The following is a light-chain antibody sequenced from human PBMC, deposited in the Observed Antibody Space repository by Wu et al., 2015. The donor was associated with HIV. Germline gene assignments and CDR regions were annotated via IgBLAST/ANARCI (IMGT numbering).Light chain of an antibody. CDR1: QSVSSN. CDR3: QQYNNWLRLT. Sequence: EIVMTQSPATLSVSPGERATLSCRASQSVSSNLAWYQQKPGQAPRLLIYGASTRATGIPARFSGSGSGTEFTLTISSLQSEDFAVYYCQQYNNWLRLTFG. J-gene: IGKJ4*01. V-gene: IGKV3-15*01. CDR2: GAS.